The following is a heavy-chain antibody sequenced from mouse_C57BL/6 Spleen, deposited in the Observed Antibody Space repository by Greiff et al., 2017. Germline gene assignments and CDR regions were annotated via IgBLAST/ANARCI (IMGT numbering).Heavy chain of an antibody. V-gene: IGHV1-4*01. CDR1: GYTFTSYT. J-gene: IGHJ3*01. D-gene: IGHD2-4*01. CDR3: ARPNLHYDYDGAWFAY. CDR2: INPSSGYT. Sequence: QVQLQQSGAELARPGASVKMSCKASGYTFTSYTMHWVKQRPGQGLEWIGYINPSSGYTKYNQKFKDKATLTADKSSSTAYMQLSSLTSEDSAVYYCARPNLHYDYDGAWFAYWGQGTLVTVSA.